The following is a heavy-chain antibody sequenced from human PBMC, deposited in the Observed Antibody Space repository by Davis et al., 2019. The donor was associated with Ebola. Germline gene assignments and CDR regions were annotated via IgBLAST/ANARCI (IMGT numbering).Heavy chain of an antibody. CDR2: ITRTSGYI. CDR1: AFTLRNFG. D-gene: IGHD2-2*02. J-gene: IGHJ4*02. V-gene: IGHV3-21*01. CDR3: ARDHCTNSYTTGFDL. Sequence: PGGSLRLSCAASAFTLRNFGMHWVRQAPGKGLEWVSSITRTSGYIYYADSVKGRFTISRDNAKNSLYLQMNSLRAEDTALYYCARDHCTNSYTTGFDLWGQGTLVTVSS.